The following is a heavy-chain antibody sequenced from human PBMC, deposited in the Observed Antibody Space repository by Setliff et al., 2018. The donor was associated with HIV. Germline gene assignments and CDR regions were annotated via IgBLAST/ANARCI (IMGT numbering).Heavy chain of an antibody. CDR3: ARVPSRYCSPTTCPFFFDY. CDR2: INPRSGGT. J-gene: IGHJ4*02. CDR1: GYIFRNHY. V-gene: IGHV1-2*02. D-gene: IGHD2-15*01. Sequence: ASVKVSCKASGYIFRNHYIHWVRQAPGQGLEWMGWINPRSGGTNYAQKFQGTVTMTRDTSINTAYMEMSRLRSDDTAVYYCARVPSRYCSPTTCPFFFDYWGQGTLVTVSS.